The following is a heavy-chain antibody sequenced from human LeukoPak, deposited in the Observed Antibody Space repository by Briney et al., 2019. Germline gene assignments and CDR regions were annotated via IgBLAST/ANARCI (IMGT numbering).Heavy chain of an antibody. V-gene: IGHV3-9*01. CDR3: AKDYIAVAALGLPGYFDY. CDR1: GFTFDDYA. D-gene: IGHD6-19*01. CDR2: ISWNSGSI. Sequence: PGRSLRLSCAASGFTFDDYAMHWVRQAPGKGLEWVSGISWNSGSIGYADSVKGRFTISRDNAKNSLYLQMNSLRAEDTAVYYCAKDYIAVAALGLPGYFDYWGQGTLVTVS. J-gene: IGHJ4*02.